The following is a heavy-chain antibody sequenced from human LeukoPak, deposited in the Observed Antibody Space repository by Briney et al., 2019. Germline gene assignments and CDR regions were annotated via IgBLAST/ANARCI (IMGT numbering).Heavy chain of an antibody. CDR2: INPNSGGT. J-gene: IGHJ6*03. CDR3: ARVVDSSSWRNYYYYYMDV. Sequence: GASVKVSCKASGYTFTGYYMHWVRQAPGQGLEWMGWINPNSGGTNYAQKFQGRVTMTRDTSISTAYMELGRLRSDDTAVYYCARVVDSSSWRNYYYYYMDVWGKGTTVTVSS. V-gene: IGHV1-2*02. D-gene: IGHD6-13*01. CDR1: GYTFTGYY.